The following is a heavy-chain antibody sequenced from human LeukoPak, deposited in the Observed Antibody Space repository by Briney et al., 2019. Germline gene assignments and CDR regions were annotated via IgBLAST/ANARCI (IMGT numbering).Heavy chain of an antibody. CDR1: GGSISNYY. V-gene: IGHV4-4*07. CDR2: IYSTGST. J-gene: IGHJ4*02. D-gene: IGHD3-22*01. Sequence: SETLSLTCTVSGGSISNYYWCWIRQPARKGREWVGRIYSTGSTNYQPSFRNRVTMSVDTSKKQLSLKLSDVTAAHTAGYYCARFGRGCDSGGYHLDFWGKGTLVTVSS. CDR3: ARFGRGCDSGGYHLDF.